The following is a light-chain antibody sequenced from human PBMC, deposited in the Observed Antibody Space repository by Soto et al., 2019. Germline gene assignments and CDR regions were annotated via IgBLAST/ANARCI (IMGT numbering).Light chain of an antibody. J-gene: IGKJ5*01. Sequence: DIQMTQSPSTLSGSVGDRVTITCRASQTVSSWLAWYQQKPGKPPKLLIYDASRLQSGVPSRFSGRGSGTDFTLTISSLQPEDFASYYCQQSYSTPHTFGQGTRLEIK. V-gene: IGKV1-39*01. CDR1: QTVSSW. CDR3: QQSYSTPHT. CDR2: DAS.